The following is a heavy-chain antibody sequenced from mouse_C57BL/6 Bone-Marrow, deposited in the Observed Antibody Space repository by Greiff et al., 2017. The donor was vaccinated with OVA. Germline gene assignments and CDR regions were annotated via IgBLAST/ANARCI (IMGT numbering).Heavy chain of an antibody. CDR3: ARDWRLRSFAY. D-gene: IGHD2-4*01. J-gene: IGHJ3*01. V-gene: IGHV5-4*01. Sequence: EVKLVESGGGLVKPGGSLKLSCAASGFTFSSYAMSWVRQTPEKRLEWVATISDGGSYTYYPDNVKGRFTISRDNAKNNLYLQMSHLKSEDTAMYYCARDWRLRSFAYWGQGTLVTVSA. CDR2: ISDGGSYT. CDR1: GFTFSSYA.